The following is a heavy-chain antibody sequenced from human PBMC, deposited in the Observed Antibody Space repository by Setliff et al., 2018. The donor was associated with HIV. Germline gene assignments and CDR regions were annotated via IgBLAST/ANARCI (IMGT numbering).Heavy chain of an antibody. V-gene: IGHV3-23*01. CDR1: GFTISNHA. CDR3: ARDWGEHYDSSGFSS. D-gene: IGHD3-22*01. J-gene: IGHJ5*02. CDR2: ISYDSSDT. Sequence: GGSLRLSCAASGFTISNHAMSWVRQAPGKGLEWVSSISYDSSDTFYSGSVKGRFTISRDNSRNTLYLQMNSLRAEDTAVYYCARDWGEHYDSSGFSSWGQGTLVTVSS.